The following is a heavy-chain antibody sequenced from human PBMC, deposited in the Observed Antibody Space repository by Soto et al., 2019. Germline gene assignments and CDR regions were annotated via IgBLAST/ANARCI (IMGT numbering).Heavy chain of an antibody. CDR3: AKDMLGNTAMIDY. Sequence: EVQLVESGGGLVPPGRSLRLSCVAPEFTLDDYAMHWVRQAPGKGLEWVAGINWNSGSKGYADSVKGRFTISRDNAKKSLYLQMNSLRPEDTAFYYCAKDMLGNTAMIDYWGQGTLVTVSS. CDR2: INWNSGSK. J-gene: IGHJ4*02. D-gene: IGHD5-18*01. V-gene: IGHV3-9*01. CDR1: EFTLDDYA.